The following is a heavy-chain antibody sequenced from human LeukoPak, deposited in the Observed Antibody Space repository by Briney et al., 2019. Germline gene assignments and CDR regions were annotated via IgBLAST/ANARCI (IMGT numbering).Heavy chain of an antibody. CDR1: GFTFSSYA. CDR3: AREWWALDY. Sequence: GGSLRLSCAASGFTFSSYAMHWVRQAPGKGLEWVAVISYDGSNKYYADSVKGRFTISRDNSKNTLYLQMNSLRAEDTAVYYCAREWWALDYWGQGTLVTVSS. CDR2: ISYDGSNK. V-gene: IGHV3-30-3*01. J-gene: IGHJ4*02. D-gene: IGHD2-15*01.